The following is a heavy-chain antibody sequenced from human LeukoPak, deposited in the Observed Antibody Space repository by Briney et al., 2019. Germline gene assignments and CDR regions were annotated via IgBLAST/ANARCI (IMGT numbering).Heavy chain of an antibody. Sequence: SETLSLTCAVSGGSISGSNWWGWVRQSPGKGLEWIGEIYLSGSTNYNPSLKSRVTISGDKSKNQFSLKLTSVTAADTAVYYCARGGSYYDSSGYSGYGMDVWGQGTTVTVSS. CDR2: IYLSGST. V-gene: IGHV4-4*02. J-gene: IGHJ6*02. D-gene: IGHD3-22*01. CDR3: ARGGSYYDSSGYSGYGMDV. CDR1: GGSISGSNW.